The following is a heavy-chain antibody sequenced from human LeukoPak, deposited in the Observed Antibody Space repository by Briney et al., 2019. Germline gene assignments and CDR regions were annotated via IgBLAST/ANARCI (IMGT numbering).Heavy chain of an antibody. D-gene: IGHD6-13*01. J-gene: IGHJ4*02. Sequence: SETPSLTCTVSGGSISSGGYYWSWIRQHPGKGLEWIGYIYYSGSTYYNPSLKSRVTISVDTSKNQFSLKLSSVTAADTAVYYCAREQLEYYFDYWGQGTLVTVSS. CDR3: AREQLEYYFDY. CDR1: GGSISSGGYY. V-gene: IGHV4-31*03. CDR2: IYYSGST.